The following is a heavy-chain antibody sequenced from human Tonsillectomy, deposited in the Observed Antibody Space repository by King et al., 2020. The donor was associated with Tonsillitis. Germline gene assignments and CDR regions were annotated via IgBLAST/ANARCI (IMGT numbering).Heavy chain of an antibody. D-gene: IGHD3-10*01. V-gene: IGHV3-15*01. Sequence: VQLVESGGGLVKPVGSLRLSCAASGFTFSNAWMSWVRQAPGKGVEWVGRIKCKPYGGTADYGAPVQGRFTISRDDSKNTLYLQMNSLKTEDTAVYYCATGGPDSAAPGAAFDIWGQGTVVTVSS. J-gene: IGHJ3*02. CDR1: GFTFSNAW. CDR3: ATGGPDSAAPGAAFDI. CDR2: IKCKPYGGTA.